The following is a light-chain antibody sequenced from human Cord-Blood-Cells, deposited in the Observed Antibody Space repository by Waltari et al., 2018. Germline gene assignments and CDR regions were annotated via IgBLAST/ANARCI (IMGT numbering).Light chain of an antibody. Sequence: DVVMTQSPLSLPVTLGQPASISCRSSQRLVYSDGNTYLLWFQQRPGQSPRRLIYNLSYRDSGGPDRFSDSGSGTGFAVKMSGVEAEVVGVCYCMQGTHWPPWTFGQGTKVEIK. CDR3: MQGTHWPPWT. CDR1: QRLVYSDGNTY. V-gene: IGKV2-30*01. CDR2: NLS. J-gene: IGKJ1*01.